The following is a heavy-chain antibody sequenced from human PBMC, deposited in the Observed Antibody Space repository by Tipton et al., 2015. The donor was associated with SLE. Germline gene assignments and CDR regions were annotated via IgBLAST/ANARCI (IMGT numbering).Heavy chain of an antibody. CDR1: GGSISSSSYY. J-gene: IGHJ4*02. CDR3: ARHRLDYDYVWGSYRYFDY. V-gene: IGHV4-39*07. D-gene: IGHD3-16*02. CDR2: IYYSGST. Sequence: TLSLTCTVSGGSISSSSYYWGWIRQPPGKGLEWIGSIYYSGSTYYNPSLKSRVTISVDTSKNQFSLKLNSVTAADTAVYYCARHRLDYDYVWGSYRYFDYWGQGILVTVSS.